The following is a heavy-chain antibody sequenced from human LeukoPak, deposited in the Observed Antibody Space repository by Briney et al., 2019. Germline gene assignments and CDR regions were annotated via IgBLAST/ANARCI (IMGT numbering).Heavy chain of an antibody. D-gene: IGHD3-22*01. CDR2: ISTYNGNT. V-gene: IGHV1-18*01. J-gene: IGHJ1*01. CDR3: TIGGEAHYYDRSGYKYFQH. Sequence: ASVKVSCKASGYTFTSYGISWVRQAPGQGLEWMGWISTYNGNTNYAQNFKGRVTMTTDTSTSTAYMELRSLRSDDTAVYYCTIGGEAHYYDRSGYKYFQHWGQGTLVTVSS. CDR1: GYTFTSYG.